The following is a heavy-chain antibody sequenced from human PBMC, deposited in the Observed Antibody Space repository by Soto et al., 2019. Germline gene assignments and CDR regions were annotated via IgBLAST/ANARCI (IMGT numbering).Heavy chain of an antibody. Sequence: QVQLVQSGSELKKPGASVKVSCKASGYTFTSYAMNWVRQAPGQGLEWMVWINTNTGNLTYAQGCTGLFVFSLDTSVSTAYLQICSLKAEDTDVYYCARGYGACSGYYYKGVYYWGQGTLVTVSS. D-gene: IGHD3-22*01. J-gene: IGHJ4*02. CDR3: ARGYGACSGYYYKGVYY. CDR2: INTNTGNL. V-gene: IGHV7-4-1*01. CDR1: GYTFTSYA.